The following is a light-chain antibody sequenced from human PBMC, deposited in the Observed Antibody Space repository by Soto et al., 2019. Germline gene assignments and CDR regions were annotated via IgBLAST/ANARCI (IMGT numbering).Light chain of an antibody. CDR1: QGTSSY. V-gene: IGKV1-9*01. CDR2: GAS. J-gene: IGKJ5*01. CDR3: QQLNAYPLT. Sequence: DIQLTQSPSFLSASVGDRVTITCRASQGTSSYLAWFQQKPGRAPKLLIYGASTLQSGVPARFSGSGSGTDFTLTISNLQPEDFANYYCQQLNAYPLTFGQGTRLEIK.